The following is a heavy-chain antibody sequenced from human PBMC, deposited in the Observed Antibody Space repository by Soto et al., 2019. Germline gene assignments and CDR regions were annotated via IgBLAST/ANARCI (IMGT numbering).Heavy chain of an antibody. Sequence: TEALSLTCTVSGGSISSYYWSWIRQPAGKGLEWIGRIYTSGSTNYNPSLKSRVTMSVDTSKNQFSLKLSSVTAADTAAYYCARGVTMVRANWFDPWGQGTLVTVSS. V-gene: IGHV4-4*07. CDR1: GGSISSYY. CDR2: IYTSGST. CDR3: ARGVTMVRANWFDP. J-gene: IGHJ5*02. D-gene: IGHD3-10*01.